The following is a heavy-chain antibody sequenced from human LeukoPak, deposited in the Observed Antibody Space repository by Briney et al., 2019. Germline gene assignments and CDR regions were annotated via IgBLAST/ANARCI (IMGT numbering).Heavy chain of an antibody. CDR2: INHSGST. V-gene: IGHV4-34*01. D-gene: IGHD6-19*01. CDR1: GGSFSGYY. Sequence: SETLSLTCAVDGGSFSGYYWSWIRQPPGKGLEWIGEINHSGSTNYNPSLKSRVTISVDTSKNQFSLKLSSVTAADTAVYYCARAPRIAVAGKRSWPYYFDYWGQGTLVTVSS. J-gene: IGHJ4*02. CDR3: ARAPRIAVAGKRSWPYYFDY.